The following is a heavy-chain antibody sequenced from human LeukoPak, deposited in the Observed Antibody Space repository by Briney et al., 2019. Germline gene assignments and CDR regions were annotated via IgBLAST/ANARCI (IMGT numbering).Heavy chain of an antibody. CDR3: ARAPERASVGDY. D-gene: IGHD3-10*01. Sequence: ASVKVSCEASGYTFTTYYMHWVRQAPGQGLEWMGIINPSGGSTNYAQKFQGRVTMTRDTSTSTVYMELSSLRSEDTAVYYCARAPERASVGDYWGQGTLVTVSS. CDR2: INPSGGST. V-gene: IGHV1-46*01. J-gene: IGHJ4*02. CDR1: GYTFTTYY.